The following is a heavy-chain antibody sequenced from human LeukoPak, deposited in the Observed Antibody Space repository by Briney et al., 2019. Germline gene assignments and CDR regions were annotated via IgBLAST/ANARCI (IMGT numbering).Heavy chain of an antibody. D-gene: IGHD6-19*01. Sequence: GGSLRLSCAASGFTFSSYGMHWVRQAPGKGLEWVAVISYDGSNKYYADSVKGRFTISRDNSKNTLYLQMNSLRAEDTAVYYCARVIAVAGLGAFDIWGQGTMVTVSS. CDR2: ISYDGSNK. CDR3: ARVIAVAGLGAFDI. J-gene: IGHJ3*02. V-gene: IGHV3-30*03. CDR1: GFTFSSYG.